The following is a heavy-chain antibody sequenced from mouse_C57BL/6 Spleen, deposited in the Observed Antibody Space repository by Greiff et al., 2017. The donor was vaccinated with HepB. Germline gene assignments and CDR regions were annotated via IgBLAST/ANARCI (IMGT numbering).Heavy chain of an antibody. CDR2: IDPENGDT. V-gene: IGHV14-4*01. D-gene: IGHD1-1*01. J-gene: IGHJ2*01. Sequence: VQLQQSGAELVRPGASVKLSCTASGFNIKDDYIHWVKQRPEQGLEWIGWIDPENGDTEYASKFPGKATITADTSSNTAHLQLSSLTSEDTAVYNCTTHVIYYAGHFYYWGEGTTLTLSS. CDR3: TTHVIYYAGHFYY. CDR1: GFNIKDDY.